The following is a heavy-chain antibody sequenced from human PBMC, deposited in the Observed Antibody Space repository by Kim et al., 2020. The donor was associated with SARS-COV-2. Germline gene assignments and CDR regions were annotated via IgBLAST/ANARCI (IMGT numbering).Heavy chain of an antibody. D-gene: IGHD3-16*01. CDR1: GLTFEIYW. CDR3: ARDWGDD. Sequence: GGSLRLSCAASGLTFEIYWMAWVRQAPGKGPEWVAYIRKDGNEIYYGDSVKGRFTISRDNAKNSLYLQMNSLRVEDTAVYYCARDWGDDWGKGTLVTASS. V-gene: IGHV3-7*01. CDR2: IRKDGNEI. J-gene: IGHJ4*02.